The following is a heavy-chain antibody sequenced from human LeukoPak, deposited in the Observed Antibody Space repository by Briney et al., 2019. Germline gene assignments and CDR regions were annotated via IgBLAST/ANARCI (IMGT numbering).Heavy chain of an antibody. V-gene: IGHV4-61*02. D-gene: IGHD3-22*01. J-gene: IGHJ4*02. Sequence: SETLSLTCTVSGGSISSGSYYWSWIRQPAGKGLEWIGRIYTSGSTNYNPSLKSRVTISVDTSKNQFSLKLSSVTAADTAVYYCAVNYYDSSGYIPDDYWGQGTLVTVSS. CDR3: AVNYYDSSGYIPDDY. CDR1: GGSISSGSYY. CDR2: IYTSGST.